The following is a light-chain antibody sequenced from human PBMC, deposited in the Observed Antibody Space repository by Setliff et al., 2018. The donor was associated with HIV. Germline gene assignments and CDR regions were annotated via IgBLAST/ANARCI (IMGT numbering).Light chain of an antibody. CDR1: SSNIGTNT. Sequence: QSVLTHPPSASGTPGQRVTISCSGSSSNIGTNTVNWYQQLPGTAPKLLIYKNSQRPSGVPDRFSGSKSGTSASLAISGLQSEDEADYYCAAWDDSLNGHVVFGGGTKVTVL. CDR3: AAWDDSLNGHVV. V-gene: IGLV1-44*01. CDR2: KNS. J-gene: IGLJ2*01.